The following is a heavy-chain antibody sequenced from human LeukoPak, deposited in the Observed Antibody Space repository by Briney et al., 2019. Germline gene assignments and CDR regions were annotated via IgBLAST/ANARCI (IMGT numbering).Heavy chain of an antibody. J-gene: IGHJ4*02. CDR2: ISAYNGNT. V-gene: IGHV1-18*01. Sequence: ASVKVSCKASGYTFTSYGISWVRQAPGQGLEWMGWISAYNGNTNYAQKLQGRVTMTTDTSTSTAYMELRSLRSDDTAVYYCARDSLIYYYDSSGYYWYYWGQGTLVTVSS. D-gene: IGHD3-22*01. CDR1: GYTFTSYG. CDR3: ARDSLIYYYDSSGYYWYY.